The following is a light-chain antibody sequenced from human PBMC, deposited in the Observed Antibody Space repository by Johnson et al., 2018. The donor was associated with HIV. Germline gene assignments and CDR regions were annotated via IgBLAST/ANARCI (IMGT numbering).Light chain of an antibody. J-gene: IGLJ1*01. CDR3: GTWDTSLSTGGV. CDR1: SSTVGNNF. CDR2: KDN. V-gene: IGLV1-51*02. Sequence: QSMLTQPPSVSAAQGQKVTISCSGSSSTVGNNFVSWYQVLPGTAPKLLIYKDNERPSGIPDRFSGSKSGTSATLGITGLQTGDEADYYCGTWDTSLSTGGVFGTGTKVTVL.